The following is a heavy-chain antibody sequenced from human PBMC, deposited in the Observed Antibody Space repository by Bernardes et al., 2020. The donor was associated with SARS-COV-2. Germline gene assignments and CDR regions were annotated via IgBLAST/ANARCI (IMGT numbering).Heavy chain of an antibody. CDR3: VRAGTTKRNAMDV. D-gene: IGHD2-8*01. J-gene: IGHJ6*01. CDR2: INSDGSSR. CDR1: GLTLRSYW. V-gene: IGHV3-74*01. Sequence: GSLRLSCGASGLTLRSYWMHWVRQAPGKGLVWVSRINSDGSSRGYADSVKDRFTISRDNAKNTLYLQMNSLRGEDTAVYFCVRAGTTKRNAMDVWGQGTTVIVSS.